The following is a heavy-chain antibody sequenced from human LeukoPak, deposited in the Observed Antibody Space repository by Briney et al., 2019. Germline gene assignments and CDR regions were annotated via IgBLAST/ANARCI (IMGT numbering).Heavy chain of an antibody. V-gene: IGHV4-59*01. Sequence: PSETLALTCTVSGGSIRGYYWNWIRQPPGKGLQWIGYISYSGSTNYNPSLKSRVTISVDTSRNQVSLKLTSTTAADTGVYYCARTNTFDIGGQGTMVTVSS. CDR1: GGSIRGYY. J-gene: IGHJ3*02. CDR2: ISYSGST. CDR3: ARTNTFDI.